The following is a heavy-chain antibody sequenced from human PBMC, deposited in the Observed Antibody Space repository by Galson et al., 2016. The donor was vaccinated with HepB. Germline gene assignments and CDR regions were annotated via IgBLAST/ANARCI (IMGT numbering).Heavy chain of an antibody. CDR3: VRAFHDTSGHYWVNLDY. CDR1: GFTFSSYN. V-gene: IGHV3-21*01. Sequence: SLRLSCAASGFTFSSYNMNWVRQAPGKGLEWVSSISRGSGYIYYADSVKGRFTISRDNAKSSLYLQMNSLRAEDTAVYYCVRAFHDTSGHYWVNLDYWGQGALVTVSS. D-gene: IGHD3-22*01. J-gene: IGHJ4*02. CDR2: ISRGSGYI.